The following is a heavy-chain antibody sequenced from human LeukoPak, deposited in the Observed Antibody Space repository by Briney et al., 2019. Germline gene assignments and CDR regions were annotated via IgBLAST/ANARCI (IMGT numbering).Heavy chain of an antibody. V-gene: IGHV4-4*07. Sequence: SETLSLTCTVSGGSISSYYWSWIRQPAGKGLEWIGRIYTSGSTNYNPSLKSRVTMSVDTSKNQFSLKLISVTAADTAVYYCAGTEPPTGNYNWFDPWGQGTLVTVSS. J-gene: IGHJ5*02. D-gene: IGHD1-14*01. CDR2: IYTSGST. CDR3: AGTEPPTGNYNWFDP. CDR1: GGSISSYY.